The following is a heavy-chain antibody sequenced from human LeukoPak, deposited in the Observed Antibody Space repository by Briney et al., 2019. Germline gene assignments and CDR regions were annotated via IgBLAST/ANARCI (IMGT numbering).Heavy chain of an antibody. J-gene: IGHJ4*02. CDR3: ARGRPYFDY. Sequence: PSQTLSLTCTVSGGSISSGSYYWSWIRQPAGKGLKWIGRIYASGSTNYNPSLKSRVTISVDTSKNQFSLKLSSVTAADTAVYYCARGRPYFDYWGQGTLVTVSS. CDR2: IYASGST. CDR1: GGSISSGSYY. V-gene: IGHV4-61*02.